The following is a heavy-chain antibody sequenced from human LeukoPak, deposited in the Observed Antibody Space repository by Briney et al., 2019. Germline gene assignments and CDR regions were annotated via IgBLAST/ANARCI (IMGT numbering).Heavy chain of an antibody. CDR2: IYYSGST. J-gene: IGHJ4*02. Sequence: SETLSLTCTVSGGSISSYYWSLIRQPPGKGLEWIGYIYYSGSTNYNPSLKSRVTISVDTSKNQFSLKLSSVTAADTAVYYCARRKQQLAFDYWGQGTLVTVSS. D-gene: IGHD6-13*01. CDR1: GGSISSYY. V-gene: IGHV4-59*13. CDR3: ARRKQQLAFDY.